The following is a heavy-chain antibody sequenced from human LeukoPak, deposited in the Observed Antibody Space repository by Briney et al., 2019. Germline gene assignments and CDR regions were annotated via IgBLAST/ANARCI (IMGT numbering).Heavy chain of an antibody. CDR3: AREPGTDIAAADNDY. CDR1: GYTFTSYA. CDR2: INPNSGGT. Sequence: ASVKVSCKASGYTFTSYAMHWVRQAPGQGLEWMGWINPNSGGTNYAQKFQGRVTMTRDTSISTAYMELSRLRSDDTAVYYCAREPGTDIAAADNDYWGQGTLVTVSS. V-gene: IGHV1-2*02. J-gene: IGHJ4*02. D-gene: IGHD6-13*01.